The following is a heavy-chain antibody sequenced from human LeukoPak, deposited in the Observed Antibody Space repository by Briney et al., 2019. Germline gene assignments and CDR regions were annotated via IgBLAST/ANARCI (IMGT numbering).Heavy chain of an antibody. V-gene: IGHV3-9*03. CDR2: ISWNSGSI. J-gene: IGHJ6*04. D-gene: IGHD3-10*01. Sequence: GGSLRLSCAASGFTFDDYAMHWVRQAPGKGLELVSGISWNSGSIGYADSVKGRFTISRDNAKNSLYLQMNSLRAEDMALYYCAKDKNTYYYGSGSLFDVWGKGTTVTVSS. CDR3: AKDKNTYYYGSGSLFDV. CDR1: GFTFDDYA.